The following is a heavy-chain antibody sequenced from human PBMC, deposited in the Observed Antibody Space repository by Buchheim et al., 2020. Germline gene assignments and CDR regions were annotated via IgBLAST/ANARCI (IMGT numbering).Heavy chain of an antibody. CDR1: GGTFSSYA. Sequence: QVQLVQSGAEVKKPGSSVKVSCKASGGTFSSYAISWVRQAPGQGLEWMGGIIPIFGTANYAQKFQGRVTITADKSTSTAYMELSSLRSEDTAVYYCARDFSIVVVPAAIFYYYYGMDVWGQGTT. V-gene: IGHV1-69*06. J-gene: IGHJ6*02. D-gene: IGHD2-2*01. CDR3: ARDFSIVVVPAAIFYYYYGMDV. CDR2: IIPIFGTA.